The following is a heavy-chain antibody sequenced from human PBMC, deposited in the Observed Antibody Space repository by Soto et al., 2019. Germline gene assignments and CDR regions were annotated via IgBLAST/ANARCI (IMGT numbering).Heavy chain of an antibody. CDR1: GGSFSGYY. Sequence: SETLSLTCAVYGGSFSGYYWSWIRQPPGKGLEWIGEINHSGSTNYNPSLKSRVTISVDTSKNQFSLKLSSVTAADTAVYYCARGTSEIAAAGGYYYGMDVWGQGTTVTVSS. CDR3: ARGTSEIAAAGGYYYGMDV. V-gene: IGHV4-34*01. CDR2: INHSGST. J-gene: IGHJ6*02. D-gene: IGHD6-13*01.